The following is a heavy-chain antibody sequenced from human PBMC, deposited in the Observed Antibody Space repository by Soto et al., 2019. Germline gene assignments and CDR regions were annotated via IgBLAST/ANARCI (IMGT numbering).Heavy chain of an antibody. V-gene: IGHV1-2*04. CDR3: ARDAQPYSSSWYGYYYYMDV. D-gene: IGHD6-13*01. CDR1: GYTFTSYY. CDR2: INPNSGGT. Sequence: ASVKVSCKASGYTFTSYYMHWVRQAPGQGLEWMGWINPNSGGTNYAQKFQGWVTMTRDTSISTAYMELSRLRSDDTAVYYCARDAQPYSSSWYGYYYYMDVWGKGTTVTVSS. J-gene: IGHJ6*03.